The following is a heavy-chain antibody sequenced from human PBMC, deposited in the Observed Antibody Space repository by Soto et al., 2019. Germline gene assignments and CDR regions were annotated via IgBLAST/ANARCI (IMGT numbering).Heavy chain of an antibody. V-gene: IGHV3-30*18. CDR1: EFTFSSYG. D-gene: IGHD3-22*01. CDR2: ISYDGSKK. Sequence: QVQLVESGGGVVQPGGSLRLSCAASEFTFSSYGIHWVRQAPGKGLEWVAAISYDGSKKYYADSVTGRFTISRDSSKNTLYLQMSSLRAEDTAVYYCAKDTYCYASSGYYVFDYWGQGTLVTVSS. CDR3: AKDTYCYASSGYYVFDY. J-gene: IGHJ4*02.